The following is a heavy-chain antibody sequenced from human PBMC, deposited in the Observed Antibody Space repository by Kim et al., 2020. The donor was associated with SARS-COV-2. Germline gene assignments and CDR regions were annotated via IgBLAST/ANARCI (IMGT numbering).Heavy chain of an antibody. J-gene: IGHJ4*02. D-gene: IGHD3-16*01. Sequence: SVKVSCKASGGTFSIYAIIWVRQAPGQGLEWMAGIIPISSTPNYAQKFQGRVTITADEATSTAYMELTSLRSEDTAMYYCAFHPRITPPGAVDYWGQGTLVIISS. CDR3: AFHPRITPPGAVDY. CDR2: IIPISSTP. CDR1: GGTFSIYA. V-gene: IGHV1-69*13.